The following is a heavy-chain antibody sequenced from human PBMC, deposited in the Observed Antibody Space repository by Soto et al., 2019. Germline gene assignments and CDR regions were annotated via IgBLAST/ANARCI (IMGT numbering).Heavy chain of an antibody. CDR3: AREGVAHQYYSVMDV. CDR2: ISSYNGDT. V-gene: IGHV1-18*01. CDR1: GYTFTRSG. Sequence: ASVKVSCKASGYTFTRSGISWVRQAPGQGPEWMGWISSYNGDTNYAQTFQGRVTMTTDTSTSTAYMELRSLRSDDTAVYYCAREGVAHQYYSVMDVSGQGTPLTVSS. J-gene: IGHJ6*02. D-gene: IGHD3-3*01.